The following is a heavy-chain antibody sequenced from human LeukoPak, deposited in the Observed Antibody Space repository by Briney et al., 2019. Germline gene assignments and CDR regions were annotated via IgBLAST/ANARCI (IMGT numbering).Heavy chain of an antibody. V-gene: IGHV1-69*05. CDR3: AGPKYYYDGSGYYRIFDY. Sequence: SVKVSCKASGGTFSSYAISLVRQAPGQGLEWMGGIIPIFGTANYAQKFQGRVTITTDESTSTAYMELSSLRSEDTAVYYCAGPKYYYDGSGYYRIFDYWGQGTLVTVSS. D-gene: IGHD3-22*01. J-gene: IGHJ4*02. CDR1: GGTFSSYA. CDR2: IIPIFGTA.